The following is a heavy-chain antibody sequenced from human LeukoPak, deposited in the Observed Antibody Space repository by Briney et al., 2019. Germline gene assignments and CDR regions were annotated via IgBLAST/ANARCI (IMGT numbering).Heavy chain of an antibody. CDR2: IYYSGST. J-gene: IGHJ1*01. CDR1: GGSISSSSYY. D-gene: IGHD3-3*01. V-gene: IGHV4-39*01. Sequence: PSETLSLTCTVSGGSISSSSYYWGWIRQPPGKGLEWIGSIYYSGSTCYNPSLKSRVTISVDTSKNQFSLKLSSVTAADTAVYYCARNPFLEWLPPEKAEYFQHWGQGTLVTVSS. CDR3: ARNPFLEWLPPEKAEYFQH.